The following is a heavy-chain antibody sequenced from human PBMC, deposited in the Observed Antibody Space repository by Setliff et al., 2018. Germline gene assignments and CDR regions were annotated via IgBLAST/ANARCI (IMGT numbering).Heavy chain of an antibody. D-gene: IGHD1-26*01. J-gene: IGHJ3*02. CDR1: GYTFTNYW. Sequence: GESLKISCKGSGYTFTNYWIAWVRQMPGKGLEYMGVIYPADSDTTYSPSFQGQVTISADKSINTAYLQWSSLKASDTAIYYCARVGPLTDDAFDIWGQGTMVTVSS. CDR3: ARVGPLTDDAFDI. V-gene: IGHV5-51*01. CDR2: IYPADSDT.